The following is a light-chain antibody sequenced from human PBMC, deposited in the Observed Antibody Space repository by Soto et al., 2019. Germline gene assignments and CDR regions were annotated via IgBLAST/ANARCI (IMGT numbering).Light chain of an antibody. CDR2: AAS. V-gene: IGKV1-33*01. CDR3: QQYDNVFT. CDR1: PGISSY. Sequence: DIQMTQSPASLSASVGDRVTITCRASPGISSYLAWYQQKPGKDPHLLIYAASTLQSGAPSRFSGSGYGTDFTFTISRLQPEDIATYYCQQYDNVFTFGQGTRLEIK. J-gene: IGKJ5*01.